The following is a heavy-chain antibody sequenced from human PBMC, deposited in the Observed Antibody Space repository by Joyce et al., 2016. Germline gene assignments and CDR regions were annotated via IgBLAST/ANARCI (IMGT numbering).Heavy chain of an antibody. CDR3: AGWGSSAFDY. D-gene: IGHD6-13*01. V-gene: IGHV4-34*01. CDR1: GGSLSGYY. J-gene: IGHJ4*02. Sequence: QVQLQQWGAGLLKTSETLSLTCAVAGGSLSGYYWSWIRQPPGKGLEWIGEINHSGSTNYNPSLKSRVTISEDTSKSQFSLKLNSVTAADTAVYYCAGWGSSAFDYWGQGTLVIVSS. CDR2: INHSGST.